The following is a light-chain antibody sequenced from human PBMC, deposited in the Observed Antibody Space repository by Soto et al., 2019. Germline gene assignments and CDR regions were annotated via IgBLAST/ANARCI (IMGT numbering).Light chain of an antibody. J-gene: IGKJ1*01. CDR2: GAS. Sequence: EIVLTQSPGTLSLSPGERATLSCRASQSVSSSYLAWYQQKPGQAPRLLIYGASSRATGIPDRFSGSGSGTDFTLTISRLEPEEVAVYYCQQYDSAPRTFGQGSKVNIK. CDR1: QSVSSSY. V-gene: IGKV3-20*01. CDR3: QQYDSAPRT.